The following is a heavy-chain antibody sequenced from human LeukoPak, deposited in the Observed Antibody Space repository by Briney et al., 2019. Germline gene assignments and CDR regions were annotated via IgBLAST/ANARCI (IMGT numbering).Heavy chain of an antibody. J-gene: IGHJ4*02. D-gene: IGHD5-18*01. Sequence: GASVKVSCKASGYTFTSYDINWVRQATGQGLEWMGWMNPNSGNTGYAQKFQGRVTMTRNTSISTAYMELSSLRSEDTAVYYCARAGDSYGSCDYWGQGTLVTVSS. V-gene: IGHV1-8*01. CDR3: ARAGDSYGSCDY. CDR1: GYTFTSYD. CDR2: MNPNSGNT.